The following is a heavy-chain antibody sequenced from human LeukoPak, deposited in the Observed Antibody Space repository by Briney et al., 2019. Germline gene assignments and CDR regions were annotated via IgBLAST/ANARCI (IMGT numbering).Heavy chain of an antibody. CDR3: ARVRDGYNDAYDI. J-gene: IGHJ3*02. Sequence: GASVKVSCEASGYTFTNYSMHWVRQAPGQGLEWMGIINPSSGSTSYAQNFQGRVTLTRDTSTSSIYMELSSLRSEDTAVYYCARVRDGYNDAYDIWGQGTMVTVSS. V-gene: IGHV1-46*01. CDR1: GYTFTNYS. D-gene: IGHD5-24*01. CDR2: INPSSGST.